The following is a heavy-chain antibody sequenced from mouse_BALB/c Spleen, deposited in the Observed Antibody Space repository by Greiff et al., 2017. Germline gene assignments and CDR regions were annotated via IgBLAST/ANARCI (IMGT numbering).Heavy chain of an antibody. CDR1: GYSITSGYY. CDR3: ARGDGNYGGDYYYAMDY. Sequence: EVKLVESGPGLVKPSQSLSLTCSVTGYSITSGYYWNWIRQFPGNKLEWMGYISYDGSNNYNPSLKNRISITRDTSKNQFFLKLNSVTTEDTATYYCARGDGNYGGDYYYAMDYWGQGTSVTVSS. J-gene: IGHJ4*01. D-gene: IGHD2-1*01. CDR2: ISYDGSN. V-gene: IGHV3-6*02.